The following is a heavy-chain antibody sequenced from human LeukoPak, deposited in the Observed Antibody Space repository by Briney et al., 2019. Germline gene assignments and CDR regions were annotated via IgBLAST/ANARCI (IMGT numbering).Heavy chain of an antibody. J-gene: IGHJ4*02. CDR3: ARDNDSRAPPHFDY. V-gene: IGHV4-39*07. CDR1: GGSISSSSYY. D-gene: IGHD3-16*01. Sequence: SETLSLTCTVSGGSISSSSYYWGWIRQPPGKGLEWIGSIYYSGSTYYNPSLKSRVTISVDTSKNQFSLKLSSVTAADTAVYYCARDNDSRAPPHFDYWGQGTLVTVSS. CDR2: IYYSGST.